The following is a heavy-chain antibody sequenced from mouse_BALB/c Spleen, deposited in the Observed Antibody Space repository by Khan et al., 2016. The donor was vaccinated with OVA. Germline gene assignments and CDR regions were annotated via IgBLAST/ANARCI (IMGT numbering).Heavy chain of an antibody. CDR2: ISSAATYT. D-gene: IGHD1-1*02. CDR1: GFTFSTFV. CDR3: ANDNYGWFAY. Sequence: EVELVEPGGGLVEPGGSLKLSCAASGFTFSTFVMSWVRQTPEQRLEWVATISSAATYTYYPDSVKGRFNISRDNAKNTLYLQMNSLKSEDTAMYYVANDNYGWFAYWGQGTLVTVSA. V-gene: IGHV5-9-1*01. J-gene: IGHJ3*01.